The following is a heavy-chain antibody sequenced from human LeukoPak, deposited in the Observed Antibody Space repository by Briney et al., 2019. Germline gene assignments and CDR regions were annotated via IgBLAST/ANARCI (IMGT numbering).Heavy chain of an antibody. V-gene: IGHV3-23*01. CDR1: GFTFNSYA. D-gene: IGHD3-9*01. CDR3: AKRILTGYPNYGMDV. J-gene: IGHJ6*04. CDR2: ISDSGSKT. Sequence: PGGSLRLSWAASGFTFNSYAMNWVRQAPGQGLECVSAISDSGSKTYYPDSVKGRFTISRDNSKNTLYLQMNSLRAEDTAVYYCAKRILTGYPNYGMDVWGKGTTVTVSS.